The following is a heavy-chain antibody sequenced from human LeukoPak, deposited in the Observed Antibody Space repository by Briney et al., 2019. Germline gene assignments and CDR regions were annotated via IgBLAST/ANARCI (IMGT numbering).Heavy chain of an antibody. CDR1: GGSISSYY. V-gene: IGHV4-59*01. Sequence: TSETLSLTCTVSGGSISSYYWSWIRQPPGKGLEWIGYIYYSGSTNYNPSLKSRVTISVDTSKNQFSLKLSSVTAADTAVYYCARDYYDSSGYYSVYRDWGQGTLVTVSS. J-gene: IGHJ4*02. CDR3: ARDYYDSSGYYSVYRD. CDR2: IYYSGST. D-gene: IGHD3-22*01.